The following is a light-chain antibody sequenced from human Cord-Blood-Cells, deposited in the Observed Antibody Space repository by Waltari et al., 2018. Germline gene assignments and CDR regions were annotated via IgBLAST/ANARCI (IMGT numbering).Light chain of an antibody. J-gene: IGKJ3*01. CDR2: AAS. Sequence: FQVTQSQSSPSSSFGARVTINCRASQSISSYLNWYQQKPGKAPKLLIYAASSLQSGVPSRFSGSGSGTDFTLTISSLQPEDFATYYCQQSYSTPFTFGPGTKVDIK. CDR1: QSISSY. V-gene: IGKV1-39*01. CDR3: QQSYSTPFT.